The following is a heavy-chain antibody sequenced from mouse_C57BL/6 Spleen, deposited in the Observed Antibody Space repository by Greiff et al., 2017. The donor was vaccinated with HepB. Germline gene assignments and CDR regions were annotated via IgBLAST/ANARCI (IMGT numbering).Heavy chain of an antibody. CDR2: IDPETGGT. Sequence: QVHVKQSGAELVRPGASVTLSCKASGYTFTDYEMHWVKQTPVHGLEWIGAIDPETGGTAYNQKFKGKAILTADKSSSTAYMELRSLTSEDSAVYYCTRLESLITTEVANFDYWGQGTTLTVSS. D-gene: IGHD1-1*01. V-gene: IGHV1-15*01. J-gene: IGHJ2*01. CDR3: TRLESLITTEVANFDY. CDR1: GYTFTDYE.